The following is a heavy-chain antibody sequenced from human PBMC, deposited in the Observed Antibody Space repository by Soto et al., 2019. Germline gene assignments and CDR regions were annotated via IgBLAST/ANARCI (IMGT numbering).Heavy chain of an antibody. Sequence: ASVKVSWKASGYIFTNYYIHWVRQAPGQGLEWMGIINLSADRTSYAQKFQGRFTVTMDTFKNQFSLNLRSVTAADTAVYYCVRLLDPLKYFDWMSHDFWGQGTQVTVSS. CDR3: VRLLDPLKYFDWMSHDF. J-gene: IGHJ4*02. D-gene: IGHD3-9*01. CDR2: INLSADRT. CDR1: GYIFTNYY. V-gene: IGHV1-46*01.